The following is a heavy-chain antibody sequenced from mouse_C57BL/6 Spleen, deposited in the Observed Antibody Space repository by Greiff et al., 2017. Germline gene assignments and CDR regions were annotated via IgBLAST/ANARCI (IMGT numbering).Heavy chain of an antibody. D-gene: IGHD1-1*01. V-gene: IGHV1-55*01. Sequence: VQLQQSGAELVKPGASVTMSCKASGYTFTNYCITWVKQTPGHGLEWIGDIYPGSGSTNYNEKFKGKATLTVDKSSSTAYMQLSSLTSEDSAVYYCARGEDYYRCDFDVWGTGTTVTVSS. CDR3: ARGEDYYRCDFDV. CDR2: IYPGSGST. CDR1: GYTFTNYC. J-gene: IGHJ1*03.